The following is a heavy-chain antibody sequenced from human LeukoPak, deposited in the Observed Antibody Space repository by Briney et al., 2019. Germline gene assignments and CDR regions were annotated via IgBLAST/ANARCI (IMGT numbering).Heavy chain of an antibody. J-gene: IGHJ3*02. CDR2: IKSYGSGGTT. CDR1: GMKFSDAW. CDR3: TWIRKALGGFDT. V-gene: IGHV3-15*01. Sequence: GESLRLSCAASGMKFSDAWMSWVRQAPGKGPEWVGRIKSYGSGGTTDYGAPVKGRFTISRDDSKNMVYLQMNSLETEDTAVYYCTWIRKALGGFDTWGQGTTVTVSS. D-gene: IGHD5-18*01.